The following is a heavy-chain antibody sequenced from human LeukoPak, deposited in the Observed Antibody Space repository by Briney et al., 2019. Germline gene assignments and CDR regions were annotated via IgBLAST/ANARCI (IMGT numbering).Heavy chain of an antibody. V-gene: IGHV1-69*13. CDR1: GGTFSNYA. D-gene: IGHD2-21*01. J-gene: IGHJ1*01. CDR2: IIPIFGTA. Sequence: SVKVSCKASGGTFSNYAISWVRQAPGQGLEWMGGIIPIFGTANYAEKFRGRVTITADETTSTAYMQLSRLKSEDTAVYYCARDSSEFRSLIPHWGQGTLVTVSS. CDR3: ARDSSEFRSLIPH.